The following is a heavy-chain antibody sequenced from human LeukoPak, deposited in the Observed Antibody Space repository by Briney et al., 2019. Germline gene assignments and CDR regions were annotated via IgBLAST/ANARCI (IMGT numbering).Heavy chain of an antibody. D-gene: IGHD5-12*01. CDR2: IIPIFGTA. J-gene: IGHJ4*02. CDR1: GGTFSSYA. CDR3: ARDGPSGYDYSFDY. V-gene: IGHV1-69*05. Sequence: SVRVSCKASGGTFSSYAISWVRQAPGQGLEWMGGIIPIFGTANYAQKFQGRVTITTDESTSTAYMELSSLRSEDTAVYYCARDGPSGYDYSFDYWGQGTLVTVSS.